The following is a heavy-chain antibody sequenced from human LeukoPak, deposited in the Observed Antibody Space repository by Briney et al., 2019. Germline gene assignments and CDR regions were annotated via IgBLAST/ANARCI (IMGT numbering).Heavy chain of an antibody. J-gene: IGHJ1*01. Sequence: SETLSLTCTVSGGPISSYYWSWIRQPPGKGLEWIGYIYYSGSTNYNPSLKSRVTISVDTSKNQFSLKLSSVTAADTAVYYCARARSSWYFQHWGQGTLVTVSS. CDR3: ARARSSWYFQH. V-gene: IGHV4-59*01. CDR1: GGPISSYY. D-gene: IGHD6-13*01. CDR2: IYYSGST.